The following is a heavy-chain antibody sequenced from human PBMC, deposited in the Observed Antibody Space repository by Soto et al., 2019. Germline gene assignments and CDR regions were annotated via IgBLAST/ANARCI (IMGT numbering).Heavy chain of an antibody. CDR2: IYHSGST. J-gene: IGHJ6*02. D-gene: IGHD6-19*01. CDR1: GGSISSSNW. CDR3: ARSDSGWLTGFYYYYGMDV. Sequence: PSETLSLTCAVSGGSISSSNWWSWVRQPPGKGLEWIGEIYHSGSTNYNPSLKSRVTISVDKSKNQFSLKLSSVTAADTAVYYCARSDSGWLTGFYYYYGMDVWGQGTTVPSP. V-gene: IGHV4-4*02.